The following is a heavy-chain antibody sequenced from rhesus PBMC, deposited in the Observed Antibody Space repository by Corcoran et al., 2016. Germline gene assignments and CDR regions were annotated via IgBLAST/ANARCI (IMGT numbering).Heavy chain of an antibody. CDR3: AKSGYSYLGFDY. D-gene: IGHD5-24*01. V-gene: IGHV3S5*01. Sequence: EVQLVETGGGLVQPGGSLKLSCAASGFTFSSYGMSWVRQAPGKGLEWVSAINSGGGSTNYADAVNGRFTSSRDNSKNTLSLQMNILRAEDTAVYYCAKSGYSYLGFDYWGQGVLVTVSS. CDR2: INSGGGST. CDR1: GFTFSSYG. J-gene: IGHJ4*01.